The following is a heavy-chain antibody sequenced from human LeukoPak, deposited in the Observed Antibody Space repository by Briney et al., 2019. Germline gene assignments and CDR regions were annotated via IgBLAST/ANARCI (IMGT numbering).Heavy chain of an antibody. CDR1: GFTFSYYS. CDR2: ISRSSSAI. J-gene: IGHJ4*02. CDR3: ARDPYSYDTSGPKPFDY. V-gene: IGHV3-48*02. D-gene: IGHD3-3*01. Sequence: PGGSLRLSCAASGFTFSYYSMNWVRQAPGKGLEWVSYISRSSSAIYYADSVKGRFTISRDNAKNSLFLQMNSLRDEDTAVYYCARDPYSYDTSGPKPFDYWSQGTLVTVSS.